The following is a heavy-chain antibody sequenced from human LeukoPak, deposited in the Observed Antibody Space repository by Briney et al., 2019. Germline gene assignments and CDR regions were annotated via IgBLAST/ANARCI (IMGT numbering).Heavy chain of an antibody. D-gene: IGHD5-18*01. CDR1: GFNFNYYA. J-gene: IGHJ4*02. CDR3: ARHDSFIPY. Sequence: GGSLRLSCAASGFNFNYYAMSWVRQAPGKGLEWVSGISDNEGRTYYTDSVKGRFTISRDRTKNTVYLQMHNLRADDTAVYFCARHDSFIPYWGQGTLLTVSS. CDR2: ISDNEGRT. V-gene: IGHV3-23*01.